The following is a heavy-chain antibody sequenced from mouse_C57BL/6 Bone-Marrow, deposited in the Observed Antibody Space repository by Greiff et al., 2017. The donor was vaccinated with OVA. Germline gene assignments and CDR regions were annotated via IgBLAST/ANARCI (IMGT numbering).Heavy chain of an antibody. CDR1: GYTFTDYY. CDR2: INPNNGGT. J-gene: IGHJ4*01. CDR3: ARGGGTFYYAMDY. Sequence: VQLQQSGPELVKPGASVKISCKASGYTFTDYYMNWVKQSHGKSLEWIGDINPNNGGTSYNQKFKGKATLTVDKSSSTAYMELRSLTSEDSAVYYGARGGGTFYYAMDYWGQGTSVTVSS. V-gene: IGHV1-26*01.